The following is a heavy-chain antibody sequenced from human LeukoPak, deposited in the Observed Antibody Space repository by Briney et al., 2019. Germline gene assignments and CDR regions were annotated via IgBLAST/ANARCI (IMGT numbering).Heavy chain of an antibody. V-gene: IGHV1-18*01. Sequence: GASVKVSCKASGYTFTTYRISWVRQAPGQGREWVGWISAYNDDAHYAQKLQGRVTMTTDTSTNTAYMELRSLRSDDTAVYYCARVGGGNYYYFDYWGQGTLVTVSS. CDR2: ISAYNDDA. J-gene: IGHJ4*02. CDR3: ARVGGGNYYYFDY. D-gene: IGHD1-26*01. CDR1: GYTFTTYR.